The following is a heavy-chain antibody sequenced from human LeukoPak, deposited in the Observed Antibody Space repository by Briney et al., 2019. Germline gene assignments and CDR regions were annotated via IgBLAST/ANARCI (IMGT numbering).Heavy chain of an antibody. J-gene: IGHJ4*02. V-gene: IGHV3-74*01. Sequence: GGSLRLSCAAPGFTFSSYWMHWVRQVPGKGLVWVSRIREDGTITNYEDSVKGRFTIFRDNARNTLYLQMHSLRAEDTAIYYCARNFVGTSTSDFGSWGQGTQVTVSS. CDR1: GFTFSSYW. D-gene: IGHD1-26*01. CDR3: ARNFVGTSTSDFGS. CDR2: IREDGTIT.